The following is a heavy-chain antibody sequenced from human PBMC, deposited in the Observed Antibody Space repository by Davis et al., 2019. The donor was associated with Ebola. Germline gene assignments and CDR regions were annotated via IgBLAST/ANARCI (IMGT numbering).Heavy chain of an antibody. CDR1: GFTFSDYY. Sequence: GESLKISCAASGFTFSDYYMSWIRQAPGKGLEWVSYISSSGSTIYYADSVKGRFTISRDNAKNSLYLQMNSLRAEDTAVYYCAGAAARTRGFDYWGQGTLVTVSS. CDR3: AGAAARTRGFDY. J-gene: IGHJ4*02. D-gene: IGHD6-13*01. CDR2: ISSSGSTI. V-gene: IGHV3-11*01.